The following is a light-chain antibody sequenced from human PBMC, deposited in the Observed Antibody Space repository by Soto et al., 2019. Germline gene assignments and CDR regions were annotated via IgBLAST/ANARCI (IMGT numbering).Light chain of an antibody. Sequence: SALTQPASVSGSPGQSITISCTGTSSDVGGYNYVSWYQQHPGKAPKLMIYDVSNRPSGVPNRFSGSKSGNTASLTFSGLQAEDEADYYCKSYEGSNIYVFGTGTKVTVL. V-gene: IGLV2-14*01. J-gene: IGLJ1*01. CDR2: DVS. CDR3: KSYEGSNIYV. CDR1: SSDVGGYNY.